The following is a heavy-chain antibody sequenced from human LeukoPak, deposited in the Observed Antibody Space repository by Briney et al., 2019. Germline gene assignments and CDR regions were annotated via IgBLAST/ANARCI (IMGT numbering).Heavy chain of an antibody. CDR2: ISGSGDGT. V-gene: IGHV3-23*01. CDR3: ANKPAGFDP. CDR1: GFTFSSDA. D-gene: IGHD1-14*01. J-gene: IGHJ5*02. Sequence: GGSLRLSCAASGFTFSSDAMTWVRQAPGKGLEWVSSISGSGDGTYYADSVRGRFTISRDNSKNTLYLQMNSLRAEDTAVYYCANKPAGFDPWGQGTLVTVSS.